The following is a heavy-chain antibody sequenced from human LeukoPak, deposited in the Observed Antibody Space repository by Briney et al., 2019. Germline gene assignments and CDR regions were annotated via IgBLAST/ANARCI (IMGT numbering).Heavy chain of an antibody. J-gene: IGHJ6*02. CDR1: GGSITSSY. D-gene: IGHD4-23*01. Sequence: SETLSLTCTVSGGSITSSYWSWIRQPPGKGLEWIGYIYYSGSTNYNPSLKSRVTTSVGTSKNQFSLKLSSVTAADTAVYYCARRSMRWMDVWGQGTTVIVSS. CDR2: IYYSGST. V-gene: IGHV4-59*08. CDR3: ARRSMRWMDV.